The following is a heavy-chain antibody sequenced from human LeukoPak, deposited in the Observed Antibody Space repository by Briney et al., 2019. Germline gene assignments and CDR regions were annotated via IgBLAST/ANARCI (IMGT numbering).Heavy chain of an antibody. Sequence: PGGSLRLSCAASGNSLMHWVRQAPGQGLVWVSHINSDGSWTSYADSVKGRFTISKDNAKNTVYLQMNSLRAEDTAVYYCVSFYETYWGRGTLVTVSS. V-gene: IGHV3-74*01. D-gene: IGHD2/OR15-2a*01. CDR1: GNSL. J-gene: IGHJ4*02. CDR2: INSDGSWT. CDR3: VSFYETY.